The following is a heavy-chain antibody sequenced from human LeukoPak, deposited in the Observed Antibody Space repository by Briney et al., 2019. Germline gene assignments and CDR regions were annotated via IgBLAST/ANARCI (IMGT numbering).Heavy chain of an antibody. Sequence: GASVKVSCKASGGTFSSYAISWVRQAPGQGLEWMGWINAGNGNTKYSQKFQGRVTITRDTSASTAYMELSSLRSEDTAIYYCARDLYYASSGGALHIWGQGTLFTVSS. CDR1: GGTFSSYA. CDR2: INAGNGNT. D-gene: IGHD3-22*01. J-gene: IGHJ3*02. V-gene: IGHV1-3*01. CDR3: ARDLYYASSGGALHI.